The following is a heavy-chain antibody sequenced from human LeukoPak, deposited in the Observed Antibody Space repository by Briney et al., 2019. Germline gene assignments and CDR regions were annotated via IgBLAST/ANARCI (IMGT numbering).Heavy chain of an antibody. D-gene: IGHD6-19*01. CDR3: ARDAGIAVAGTGWFDP. V-gene: IGHV1-46*01. Sequence: ASVKVSCKASGYTFTSYYMHWVRQAPGQGLEWMGIINPSGGSTSYAQKFQGRVTMTRDTSTSTVYMELSSLRSEDTAVYYCARDAGIAVAGTGWFDPWGQGTLVTVSS. CDR1: GYTFTSYY. CDR2: INPSGGST. J-gene: IGHJ5*02.